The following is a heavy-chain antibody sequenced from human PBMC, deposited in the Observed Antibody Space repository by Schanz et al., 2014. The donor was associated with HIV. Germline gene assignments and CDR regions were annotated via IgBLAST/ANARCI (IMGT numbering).Heavy chain of an antibody. Sequence: QVPLVQSGAEMKKPGASVKVSCKASGYNFTSYDINWVRQATGQGLEWMGWMNPNSANTGYAQKFQGRVTMTRNTSISTAYMELSSLRSEDTAVYYCARGVRITMIRGVTGIFYFDFWGQGTLVTVSS. D-gene: IGHD3-10*01. J-gene: IGHJ4*02. CDR3: ARGVRITMIRGVTGIFYFDF. CDR1: GYNFTSYD. CDR2: MNPNSANT. V-gene: IGHV1-8*01.